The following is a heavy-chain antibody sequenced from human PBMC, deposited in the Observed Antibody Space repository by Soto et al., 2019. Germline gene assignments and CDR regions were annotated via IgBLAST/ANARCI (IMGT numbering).Heavy chain of an antibody. D-gene: IGHD6-13*01. Sequence: QVQLVQSGAEVKKPGASVKVSCKASGYTFTSYAMHWVRQAPGQRLEWMGWINAGNGNTKYSQKFQGRVTITRDTSASTAYMELSSLRSEDTAVYYCAGDSSSWGGRVYYYYMDVWGKGTTVTVSS. CDR1: GYTFTSYA. V-gene: IGHV1-3*01. CDR3: AGDSSSWGGRVYYYYMDV. J-gene: IGHJ6*03. CDR2: INAGNGNT.